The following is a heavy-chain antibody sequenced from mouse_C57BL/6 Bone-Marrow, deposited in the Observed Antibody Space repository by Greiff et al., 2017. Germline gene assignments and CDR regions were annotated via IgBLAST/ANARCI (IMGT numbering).Heavy chain of an antibody. D-gene: IGHD1-1*01. CDR1: GYTFTSYG. V-gene: IGHV1-81*01. Sequence: QVQLQQSGAELARPGASVKLSCKASGYTFTSYGISWVKQRTGQGLEWIGEIYPRSGNTYYNEKFKGKATLTADKSSSTAYMELRSLTSEDSAVYFCARSMWTTVVRDYGGQGTTLTVSS. CDR3: ARSMWTTVVRDY. CDR2: IYPRSGNT. J-gene: IGHJ2*01.